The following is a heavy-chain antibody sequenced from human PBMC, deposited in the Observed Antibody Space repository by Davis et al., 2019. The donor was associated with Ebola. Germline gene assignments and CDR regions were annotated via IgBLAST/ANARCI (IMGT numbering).Heavy chain of an antibody. CDR3: ARGSTVTGYWYFDL. CDR2: LGLSADT. D-gene: IGHD4-17*01. J-gene: IGHJ2*01. CDR1: GFTFSDYY. V-gene: IGHV3-53*01. Sequence: GGSLRLSCAASGFTFSDYYMSWIRQAPGKGLEWVSTLGLSADTYYADSVKGRFTISRDNSKNTLHLQLNSLRVEDTAMYYCARGSTVTGYWYFDLWGRGTLVNVSS.